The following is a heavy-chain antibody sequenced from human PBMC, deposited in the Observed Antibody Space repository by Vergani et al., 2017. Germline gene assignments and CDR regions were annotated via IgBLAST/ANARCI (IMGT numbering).Heavy chain of an antibody. J-gene: IGHJ4*02. V-gene: IGHV1-69*04. Sequence: QVQLVQSGAEVKKPGSSVKVSCKASGGTFSSYAISWVRQAPGQGLEWMGRIIPILGIANYAQKFQGRGTITADKSTSTADMELSSLRSEDPAVYYWARDALLSGSYSSSLDYWGQGTLVTVSS. D-gene: IGHD1-26*01. CDR3: ARDALLSGSYSSSLDY. CDR2: IIPILGIA. CDR1: GGTFSSYA.